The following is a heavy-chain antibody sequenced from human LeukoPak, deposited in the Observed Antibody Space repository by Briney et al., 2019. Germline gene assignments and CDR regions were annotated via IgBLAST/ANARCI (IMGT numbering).Heavy chain of an antibody. CDR2: IYTSGST. CDR3: ARGERYCSSTSCYTRNYYYYYYMDV. Sequence: PSETLSLTCTVSGGSISSGSYYWSWIRQPAGTGLEWIGRIYTSGSTNYNPSLKSRVTISVDTSKNQFSLKLSSVTAADTAVYYCARGERYCSSTSCYTRNYYYYYYMDVWGKGTTVTVSS. J-gene: IGHJ6*03. CDR1: GGSISSGSYY. D-gene: IGHD2-2*02. V-gene: IGHV4-61*02.